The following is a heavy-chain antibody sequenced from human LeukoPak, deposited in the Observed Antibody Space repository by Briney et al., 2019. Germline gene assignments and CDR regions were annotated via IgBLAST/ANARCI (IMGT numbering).Heavy chain of an antibody. D-gene: IGHD3-22*01. V-gene: IGHV4-39*01. J-gene: IGHJ4*02. CDR1: GGSISSSSYY. Sequence: SGTLSLTCTVSGGSISSSSYYWGWIRQPPGKGLEYIGCVYYSESTYYSPSLKSRGTISVHTSKNQFSLKLSSVTAADTAVYYCARQDYDSSGYYSLNYFDYWGQGTLVTVSS. CDR3: ARQDYDSSGYYSLNYFDY. CDR2: VYYSEST.